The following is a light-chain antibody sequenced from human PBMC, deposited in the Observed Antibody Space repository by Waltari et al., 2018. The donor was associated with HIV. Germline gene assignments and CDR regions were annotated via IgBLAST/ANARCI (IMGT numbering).Light chain of an antibody. J-gene: IGLJ2*01. CDR3: AVWDDSLGGAI. V-gene: IGLV1-47*01. Sequence: QSVVTQPPSASGTPGQRVTISCSGSGPNLGTYSVNWYKHFPGKAPKLPIYMKDQRPSGVPARFSGSQSGTSASLAIIGLQYDDEADYYCAVWDDSLGGAIFGGGTKLTVL. CDR1: GPNLGTYS. CDR2: MKD.